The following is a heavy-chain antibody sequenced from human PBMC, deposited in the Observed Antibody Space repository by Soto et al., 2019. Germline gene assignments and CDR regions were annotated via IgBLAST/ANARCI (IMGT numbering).Heavy chain of an antibody. CDR1: GFNFRSYG. CDR2: ISDSGSTT. V-gene: IGHV3-48*03. D-gene: IGHD3-10*01. J-gene: IGHJ6*02. CDR3: ARNGGGLGL. Sequence: GGSLRLSCAASGFNFRSYGMVWVRQAPGKGLEWVSYISDSGSTTFYADSVKGRFTVSRDNAKNPLYLQVNSLRAEDTAVYYCARNGGGLGLWGQGTTVTVSS.